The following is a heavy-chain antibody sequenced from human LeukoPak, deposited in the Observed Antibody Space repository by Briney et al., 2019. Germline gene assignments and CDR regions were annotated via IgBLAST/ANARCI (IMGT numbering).Heavy chain of an antibody. V-gene: IGHV3-30*18. J-gene: IGHJ6*02. CDR2: ISYDGSNK. D-gene: IGHD4-17*01. CDR1: GFTFSSYA. CDR3: AKPQPPVTTAQLVVYYYYGMDV. Sequence: GRSLRLSCAASGFTFSSYAMHWVRQAPGKGLEWVAVISYDGSNKYYADSVKGRFTISRDSSKNTLYLQMNSLRAEDTAVYYCAKPQPPVTTAQLVVYYYYGMDVWGQGTTVTVSS.